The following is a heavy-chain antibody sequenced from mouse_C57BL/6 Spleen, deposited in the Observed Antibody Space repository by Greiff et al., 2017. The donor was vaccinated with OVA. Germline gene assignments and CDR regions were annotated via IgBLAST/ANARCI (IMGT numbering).Heavy chain of an antibody. CDR1: GYSFTDYN. Sequence: EVKLMESGPELVKPGASVKISCKASGYSFTDYNMNWVKQSNGKSLEWIGVINPNYGTTSYNQKFKGKATLTVDQSSSTAYMQLNSLTSEDSAVYDCARGDFLDYPYWYFDVWGTGTTVTVSS. CDR2: INPNYGTT. D-gene: IGHD2-4*01. J-gene: IGHJ1*03. V-gene: IGHV1-39*01. CDR3: ARGDFLDYPYWYFDV.